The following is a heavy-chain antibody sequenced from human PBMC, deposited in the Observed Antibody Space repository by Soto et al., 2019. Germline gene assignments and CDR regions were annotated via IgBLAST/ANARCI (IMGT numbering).Heavy chain of an antibody. CDR3: ASFPSAAAASGYYFDY. CDR2: VYYSGST. Sequence: SETLSLTCTVSGGSISRSNYYWGWIRQPPGKGLEWIGSVYYSGSTYYNPSLKSRVTISVDTSKNHFSLKLSSVTAADTAVYYCASFPSAAAASGYYFDYWGQGTLVTVSS. J-gene: IGHJ4*02. V-gene: IGHV4-39*02. CDR1: GGSISRSNYY. D-gene: IGHD6-13*01.